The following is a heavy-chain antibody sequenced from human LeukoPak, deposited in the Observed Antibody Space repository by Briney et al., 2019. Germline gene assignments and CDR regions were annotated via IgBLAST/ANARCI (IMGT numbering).Heavy chain of an antibody. J-gene: IGHJ4*02. CDR3: AISRGY. V-gene: IGHV1-8*01. D-gene: IGHD3-10*01. CDR2: MNPNSGNT. CDR1: GYTFTTYD. Sequence: ASVQVSCRTSGYTFTTYDINWVRQATGQGLEWMGWMNPNSGNTGYAQKFQGRVTMTRSTSLSTAYMEVSSLRSEDTAVYYCAISRGYWGQGTLVTVSS.